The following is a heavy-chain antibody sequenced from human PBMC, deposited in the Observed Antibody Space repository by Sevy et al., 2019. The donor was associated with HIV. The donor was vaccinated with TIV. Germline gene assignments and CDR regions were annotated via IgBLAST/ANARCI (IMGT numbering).Heavy chain of an antibody. CDR2: IKEDGSEN. CDR3: ARVGGCSSTSCFAYWFDP. V-gene: IGHV3-7*03. CDR1: GFTFSNYW. J-gene: IGHJ5*02. D-gene: IGHD2-2*01. Sequence: GGSLRLSCAASGFTFSNYWMSWVRQAPGKGLEWVANIKEDGSENYYVDSVKGRFTISRDNAKNSLYLQMNSLRAEDTAVYYCARVGGCSSTSCFAYWFDPWSQGTLVTVSS.